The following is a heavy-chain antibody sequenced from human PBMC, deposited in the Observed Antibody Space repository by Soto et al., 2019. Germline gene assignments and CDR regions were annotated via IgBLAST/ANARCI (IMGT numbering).Heavy chain of an antibody. CDR1: GFTFSSYS. D-gene: IGHD3-9*01. V-gene: IGHV3-30-3*01. Sequence: QVQLVESGGGVVQPGRSLRLSCAASGFTFSSYSMHWVRQAPGKGLEWVAVISYDGSNKYYADSVKGRFTISRDNSKNTLYMQMNSRRAEDTAVYYCERDPLRGLVINDMDYGGQGTLVTVS. CDR2: ISYDGSNK. J-gene: IGHJ4*02. CDR3: ERDPLRGLVINDMDY.